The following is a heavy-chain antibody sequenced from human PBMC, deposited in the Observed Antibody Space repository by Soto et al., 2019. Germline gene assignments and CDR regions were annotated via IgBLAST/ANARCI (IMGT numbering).Heavy chain of an antibody. CDR2: ISYDGSDK. D-gene: IGHD3-22*01. CDR3: ARDYYKYYDSSGYYRSPAY. CDR1: GFTVSSNY. J-gene: IGHJ4*02. Sequence: GGSLRLSCAASGFTVSSNYMHWVRQAPGKGLEWVALISYDGSDKDYADSVKGRFTISRDNSRNTLFLQMNSLRAEDTAVYYCARDYYKYYDSSGYYRSPAYWGQGTLVTVSS. V-gene: IGHV3-30-3*01.